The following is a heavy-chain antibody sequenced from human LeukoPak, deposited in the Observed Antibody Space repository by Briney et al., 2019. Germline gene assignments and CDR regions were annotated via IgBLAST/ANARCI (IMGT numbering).Heavy chain of an antibody. CDR3: ATESVTVTGGMGYFDY. J-gene: IGHJ4*02. Sequence: GGSLRLSCAASGFTFSSYGMHWVRQAPGKGLEWVAVIWYDGSNKYYADSVKGRFTISRDNSKNTLYLQMNSLRAEDTAVYYCATESVTVTGGMGYFDYWGQGTLVTVSS. D-gene: IGHD2-21*02. V-gene: IGHV3-33*01. CDR1: GFTFSSYG. CDR2: IWYDGSNK.